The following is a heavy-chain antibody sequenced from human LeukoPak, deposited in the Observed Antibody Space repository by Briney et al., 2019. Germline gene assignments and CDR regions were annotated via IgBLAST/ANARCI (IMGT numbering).Heavy chain of an antibody. CDR3: AGRRVLDASFDY. CDR1: GFTVSNNY. CDR2: IYSGDNT. J-gene: IGHJ4*02. V-gene: IGHV3-66*02. Sequence: GGSLRLSCAASGFTVSNNYMSWVRQAPGKGLEWVSVIYSGDNTYYVESVKSRFTISRDNSKNTLFLQMNRLRAEDTAVYYCAGRRVLDASFDYWGQGALVTVSS. D-gene: IGHD3-16*01.